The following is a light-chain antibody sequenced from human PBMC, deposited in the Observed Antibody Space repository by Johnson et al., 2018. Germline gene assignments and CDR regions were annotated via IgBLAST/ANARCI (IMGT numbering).Light chain of an antibody. Sequence: QSVLTQPPSVSAAPGQKVTISCSGSSSNIGNNYVSWYQQLPGTAPKLLIYENNKRPSGIPDRFSGSKSCTSATLGITGLQTGDEADYYCGTWDSSLSAGNVSGTGTNVTVL. CDR2: ENN. V-gene: IGLV1-51*02. J-gene: IGLJ1*01. CDR1: SSNIGNNY. CDR3: GTWDSSLSAGNV.